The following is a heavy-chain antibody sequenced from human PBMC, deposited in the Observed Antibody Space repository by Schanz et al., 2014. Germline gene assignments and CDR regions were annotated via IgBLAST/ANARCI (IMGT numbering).Heavy chain of an antibody. D-gene: IGHD6-19*01. CDR2: ISPYNGNT. V-gene: IGHV1-18*01. J-gene: IGHJ6*03. CDR3: ARLGTGMAVAGSVIDSYYYYMDV. Sequence: QVQLVQSGDEVKKPGASVKVSCKTSGYTFSDYGISWVRQAPGQGLEWMGWISPYNGNTNYAQKLQGRVTMTADTSTSTAYMDLRSLRSDDTAVYYCARLGTGMAVAGSVIDSYYYYMDVWGEGTTVTVSS. CDR1: GYTFSDYG.